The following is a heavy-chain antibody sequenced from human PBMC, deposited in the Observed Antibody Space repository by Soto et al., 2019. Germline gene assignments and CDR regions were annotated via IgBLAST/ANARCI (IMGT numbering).Heavy chain of an antibody. CDR3: VREGDYSDNNGYPLFDY. CDR1: GASVRNYY. CDR2: IFGSGET. Sequence: QVQLQESGPGLLKPSETLSLTCTVSGASVRNYYWSWIRQPAGKGLEWIGRIFGSGETYYNPSLKSRIILSVDLSKSQFSLELTSVTAADTAVYFCVREGDYSDNNGYPLFDYWGQGTLVTVSP. V-gene: IGHV4-4*07. J-gene: IGHJ4*02. D-gene: IGHD3-22*01.